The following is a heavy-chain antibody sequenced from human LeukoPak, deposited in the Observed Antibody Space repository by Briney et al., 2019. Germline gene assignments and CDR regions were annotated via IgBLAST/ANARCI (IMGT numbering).Heavy chain of an antibody. J-gene: IGHJ4*02. CDR2: IRYDGSNK. Sequence: GGSLRLSCAASGFTFSSYGMHWVRQAPGKGREWVSFIRYDGSNKYDADSVKGRFTISRDNSRNTLYLQMNSLRAEDTAVYYCARDNLRDWGQGTLVTVSS. CDR3: ARDNLRD. CDR1: GFTFSSYG. D-gene: IGHD1-14*01. V-gene: IGHV3-30*02.